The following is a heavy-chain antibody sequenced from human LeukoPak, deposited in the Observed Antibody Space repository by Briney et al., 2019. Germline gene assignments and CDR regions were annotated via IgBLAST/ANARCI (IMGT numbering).Heavy chain of an antibody. Sequence: GGSLRLSCAASGFTSSGHWMSWVREAPGKGLEWVANINQGGSDKYYVDSVKGRFTISRDNANNLLYLQMNSLRGEDTAVYYCTRDRSRAEDDWGQGTLVTVSS. J-gene: IGHJ4*02. V-gene: IGHV3-7*01. CDR3: TRDRSRAEDD. CDR1: GFTSSGHW. D-gene: IGHD1-14*01. CDR2: INQGGSDK.